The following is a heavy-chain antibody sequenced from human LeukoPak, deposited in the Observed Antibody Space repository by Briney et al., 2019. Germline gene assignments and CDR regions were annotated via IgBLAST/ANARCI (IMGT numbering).Heavy chain of an antibody. CDR2: ISDSGST. CDR3: ARGYDSSAYYPFNY. Sequence: PSETLSLSCTVSGDSVSSRNFYWSWIRQSPGRGLEWIGYISDSGSTNYNPSLKSRVTISVDTSKNQFSLMLSSVTAADTAVYYCARGYDSSAYYPFNYWGQGTLVTVSS. D-gene: IGHD3-22*01. V-gene: IGHV4-61*01. CDR1: GDSVSSRNFY. J-gene: IGHJ4*02.